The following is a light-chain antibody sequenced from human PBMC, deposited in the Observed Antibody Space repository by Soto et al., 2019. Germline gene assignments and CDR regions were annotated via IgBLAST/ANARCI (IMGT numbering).Light chain of an antibody. Sequence: DIVMTQSPDSLAVSLGDRATINCKSSQSVLYSSNNKNYLAWYQQKPGQPPKLLIYWASTRESGVPDRFSGSGSWTDVTLTISSLQAEDVADYYCQQYYSTPPTFGGGTKVEIK. CDR2: WAS. CDR1: QSVLYSSNNKNY. J-gene: IGKJ4*01. CDR3: QQYYSTPPT. V-gene: IGKV4-1*01.